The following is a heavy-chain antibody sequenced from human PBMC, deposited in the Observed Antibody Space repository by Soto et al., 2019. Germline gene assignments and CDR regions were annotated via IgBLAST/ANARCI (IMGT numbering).Heavy chain of an antibody. D-gene: IGHD1-26*01. CDR3: AREERIVKPIYYGMDV. CDR2: IIPILGIA. CDR1: GYTFTIYG. J-gene: IGHJ6*02. V-gene: IGHV1-69*04. Sequence: SVKVSCKASGYTFTIYGISWVLQAPGQGLEWMGRIIPILGIANYAQKFQGRVTITADKSTSTAYMELRSLRSDDTAVYYCAREERIVKPIYYGMDVWGQGTTVTIS.